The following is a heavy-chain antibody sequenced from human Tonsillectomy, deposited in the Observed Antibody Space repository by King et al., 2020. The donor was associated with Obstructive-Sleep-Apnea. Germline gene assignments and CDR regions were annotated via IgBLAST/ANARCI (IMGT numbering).Heavy chain of an antibody. CDR1: GGSISSGDYY. D-gene: IGHD3-10*01. J-gene: IGHJ5*02. CDR2: ISYSGST. Sequence: VQLQESGPGLVKPSQTLSLTCTISGGSISSGDYYWSWIRQHPGKALEWIGYISYSGSTYYNPSLKSRVTISVDTSKNQVSLKLNSVTAADTAVYYCSGTYGSGVDCFDPWGQGTLVTVSS. V-gene: IGHV4-31*03. CDR3: SGTYGSGVDCFDP.